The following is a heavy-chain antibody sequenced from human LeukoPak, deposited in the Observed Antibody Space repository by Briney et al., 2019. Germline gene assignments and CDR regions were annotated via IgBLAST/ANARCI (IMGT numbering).Heavy chain of an antibody. CDR3: ARDDPGIAAAGRNWFDP. V-gene: IGHV1-69*13. Sequence: ASVKVSCKASGGTFSGYAISWVRQAPGQGPEWMGGIIPIFGTANYAQKFQGRVTITADESTSTAYMELSSLRSEDTAVYYCARDDPGIAAAGRNWFDPWGQGTLVTVSS. D-gene: IGHD6-13*01. CDR2: IIPIFGTA. J-gene: IGHJ5*02. CDR1: GGTFSGYA.